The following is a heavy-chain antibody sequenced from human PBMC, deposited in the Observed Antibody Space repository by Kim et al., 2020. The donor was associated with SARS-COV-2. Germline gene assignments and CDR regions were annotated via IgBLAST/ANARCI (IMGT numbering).Heavy chain of an antibody. V-gene: IGHV3-74*01. J-gene: IGHJ3*02. D-gene: IGHD4-4*01. CDR3: ARELKIDPSSPRQYDALDM. CDR1: EFTFSNYW. Sequence: GGSLTLSCAASEFTFSNYWMHWVRQMPGQGLEWVSRIKSDGSSKDYADSVKGRFRITRDNAWNKMYLEMNGLRVEDTAVYYCARELKIDPSSPRQYDALDMWCQGTMVTVSS. CDR2: IKSDGSSK.